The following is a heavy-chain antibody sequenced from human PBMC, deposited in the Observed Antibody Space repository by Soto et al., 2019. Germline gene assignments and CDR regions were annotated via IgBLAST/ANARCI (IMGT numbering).Heavy chain of an antibody. J-gene: IGHJ3*02. CDR2: ISGGGDNT. CDR3: AKPSGPHLTYAFDI. V-gene: IGHV3-23*01. CDR1: GGTFSNYA. D-gene: IGHD6-19*01. Sequence: GGSLILSCEASGGTFSNYAMNWGRQAPGKGLEWVLGISGGGDNTYYADSVKGRFTISRDNSKNTLYLQMNSLRAEDTAVYYCAKPSGPHLTYAFDIWGQGTMVTVSS.